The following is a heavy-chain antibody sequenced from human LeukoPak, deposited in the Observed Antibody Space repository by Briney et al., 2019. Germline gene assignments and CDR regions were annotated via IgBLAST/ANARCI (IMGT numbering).Heavy chain of an antibody. CDR3: ARHVVVRGVLKYNWFDP. Sequence: SETLSLTCTVSGGSISSSSYYWGWIRHPPRKGLEWIGSIYYSGSTYYNPSLKSRVTISVDTSKNQFSLKLSSVTAADTAVYYCARHVVVRGVLKYNWFDPWGQGTLVTVSS. D-gene: IGHD3-10*01. CDR1: GGSISSSSYY. V-gene: IGHV4-39*01. CDR2: IYYSGST. J-gene: IGHJ5*02.